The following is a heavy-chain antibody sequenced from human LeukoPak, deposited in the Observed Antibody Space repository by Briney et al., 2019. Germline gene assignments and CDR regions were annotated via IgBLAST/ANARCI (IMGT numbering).Heavy chain of an antibody. V-gene: IGHV4-34*01. Sequence: SETLSLTCAVYGGSFSGYYWSWIRQPPGKGLEWIGEINHSGSTNYNPSLKSRVTISVDTSKNQFSLKLSSVTAADTAVYYCARRRGWLPQGPIYYWGQGTLVTVSS. CDR3: ARRRGWLPQGPIYY. D-gene: IGHD5-12*01. CDR2: INHSGST. CDR1: GGSFSGYY. J-gene: IGHJ4*02.